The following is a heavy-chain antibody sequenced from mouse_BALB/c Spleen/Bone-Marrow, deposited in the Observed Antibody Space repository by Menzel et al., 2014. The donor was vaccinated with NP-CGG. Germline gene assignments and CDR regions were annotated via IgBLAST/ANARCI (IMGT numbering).Heavy chain of an antibody. V-gene: IGHV4-1*02. Sequence: EVMLVESGGGLVQPGGSLKLSCAASGFDFSRYWMSWVRQAPGKWLEWIGEINPDSRTINYSPSLKDKFIISRDNAKNXLYLRLNKVRSEDTALYYCARPDYYGYLNYWGQGTTLTVSS. J-gene: IGHJ2*01. CDR2: INPDSRTI. CDR3: ARPDYYGYLNY. D-gene: IGHD1-1*01. CDR1: GFDFSRYW.